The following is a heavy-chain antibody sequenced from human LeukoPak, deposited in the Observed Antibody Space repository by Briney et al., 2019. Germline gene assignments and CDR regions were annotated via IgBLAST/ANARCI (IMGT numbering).Heavy chain of an antibody. CDR2: IYTSGTT. V-gene: IGHV4-4*07. CDR1: DDSINSYW. D-gene: IGHD2-2*02. J-gene: IGHJ3*02. CDR3: ARDRTVVVPAAIGTDAFDI. Sequence: SETLSLTCTVSDDSINSYWWSWIRQPAGKGLEWIGRIYTSGTTNYNLSLKSRVTMSVDTSKNQFSLKLRSVTAADMAVYYCARDRTVVVPAAIGTDAFDIWGQGTMVTVSS.